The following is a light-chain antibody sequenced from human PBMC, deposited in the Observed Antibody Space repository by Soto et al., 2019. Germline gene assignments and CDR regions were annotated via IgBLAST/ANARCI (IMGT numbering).Light chain of an antibody. CDR3: KQYHNWVT. CDR1: QSVSSN. V-gene: IGKV3-15*01. CDR2: GAS. J-gene: IGKJ4*01. Sequence: ETVLTQSPATVSLSPGESATLSCGASQSVSSNLAWYQQKPGQAPRLLIYGASTRATGIQARFSGSGSGTEFTLTIRSLQSEDFAVYYCKQYHNWVTCGGGTKVDIK.